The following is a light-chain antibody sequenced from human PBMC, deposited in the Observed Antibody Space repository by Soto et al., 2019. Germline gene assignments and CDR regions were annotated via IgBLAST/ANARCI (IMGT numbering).Light chain of an antibody. J-gene: IGLJ1*01. Sequence: QSALTQPASVSGSPGQSITISCTGTSGDIGSYNRVSWYQQHPGKAPKLMIYDVTKRPSGVPDRFSGSKSGNTASLTISGLQAEDEADYYCCSYEGRYIYVFGSGTKVTVL. CDR2: DVT. CDR1: SGDIGSYNR. CDR3: CSYEGRYIYV. V-gene: IGLV2-11*01.